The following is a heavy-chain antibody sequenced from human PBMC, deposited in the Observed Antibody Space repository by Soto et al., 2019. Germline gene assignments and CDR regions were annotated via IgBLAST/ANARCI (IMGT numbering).Heavy chain of an antibody. D-gene: IGHD6-13*01. J-gene: IGHJ1*01. CDR3: ARIASSGYLNT. V-gene: IGHV4-39*02. CDR2: IYYSGAT. CDR1: GDSISTSSYY. Sequence: SETLSLTCDVSGDSISTSSYYWGWIGQPPGKGLEWIASIYYSGATYYNPSLQSRVTISVDTSNNRFSLTLSSLTAADTAVYFCARIASSGYLNTWGPGSLFTVSS.